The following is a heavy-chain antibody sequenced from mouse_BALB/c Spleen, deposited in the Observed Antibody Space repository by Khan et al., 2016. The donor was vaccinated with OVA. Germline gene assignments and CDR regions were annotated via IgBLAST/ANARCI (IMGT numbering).Heavy chain of an antibody. CDR1: GFTFSDYY. J-gene: IGHJ3*01. V-gene: IGHV5-4*02. Sequence: EVELVESGGGLVKPGGSLKLSCAASGFTFSDYYMYWVRQTPEKRLEWVATISDGGSYTYYPDSVSGRFTISRDDAKNNLYLQMNSLTSEDTAMYNSARCYYGDPFAYWGQGTLVTVSA. CDR2: ISDGGSYT. D-gene: IGHD2-13*01. CDR3: ARCYYGDPFAY.